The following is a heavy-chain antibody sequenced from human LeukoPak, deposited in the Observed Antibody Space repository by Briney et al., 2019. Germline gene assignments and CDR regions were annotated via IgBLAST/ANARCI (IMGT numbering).Heavy chain of an antibody. CDR1: GFTVSSKY. V-gene: IGHV3-53*01. CDR3: ARGIATAANEDRFDP. D-gene: IGHD6-13*01. Sequence: AGSLRLSCAASGFTVSSKYMSWVRQAPGKGLEWVSVIYSGGSTYYADSVKGRFTISRDNSKNTLYLQMNSLRAEDTAVYYCARGIATAANEDRFDPWGQGTLVTVSS. CDR2: IYSGGST. J-gene: IGHJ5*02.